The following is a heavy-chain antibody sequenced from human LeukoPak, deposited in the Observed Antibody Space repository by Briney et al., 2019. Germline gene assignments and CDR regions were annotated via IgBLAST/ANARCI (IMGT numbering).Heavy chain of an antibody. V-gene: IGHV3-7*01. J-gene: IGHJ6*03. CDR3: AREGSGPTDYYYYYMDV. CDR1: GFTFSSYW. Sequence: GGSLRLSCAASGFTFSSYWMSWVRQAPGKGLEWVANIKQDGSEKYYVDSVKGRFTISRDNAKNSLYLQMNSLRAEDTAVYYCAREGSGPTDYYYYYMDVWGKGTTVTISS. CDR2: IKQDGSEK. D-gene: IGHD2-21*02.